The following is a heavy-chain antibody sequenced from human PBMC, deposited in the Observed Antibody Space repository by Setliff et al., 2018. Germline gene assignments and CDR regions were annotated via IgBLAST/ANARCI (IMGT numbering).Heavy chain of an antibody. CDR1: GDALSSRRNY. CDR3: ARLSGLQYMDV. CDR2: IYNSWST. V-gene: IGHV4-61*09. D-gene: IGHD2-21*01. Sequence: PSETLSLTCTVSGDALSSRRNYWAWIRQPAGKGLEWIGQIYNSWSTNYNPSLKSRVTISLDTSNNQFSLSLSSVTAADTAVYYCARLSGLQYMDVWGKGTTVTVSS. J-gene: IGHJ6*03.